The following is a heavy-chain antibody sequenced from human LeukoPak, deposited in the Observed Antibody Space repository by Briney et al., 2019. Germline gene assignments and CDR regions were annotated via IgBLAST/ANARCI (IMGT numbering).Heavy chain of an antibody. CDR1: GYTFTSYG. CDR2: ISAYNGNT. CDR3: AISSGYYSSYPRKFDY. J-gene: IGHJ4*02. V-gene: IGHV1-18*01. D-gene: IGHD3-22*01. Sequence: ASVKVSCKASGYTFTSYGISWVRQAPGQGLEWMGWISAYNGNTNYAQKLQGRVTMTTDTSTSTAYMELRSLRSDDTAVYYCAISSGYYSSYPRKFDYWGQGTLVTVSS.